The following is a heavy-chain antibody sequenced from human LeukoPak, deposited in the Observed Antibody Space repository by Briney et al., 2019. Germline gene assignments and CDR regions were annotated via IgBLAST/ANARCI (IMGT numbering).Heavy chain of an antibody. J-gene: IGHJ4*02. CDR2: IYYSGST. Sequence: SETLSLTCTVSGGSISSYYWSWIRQPPGKGLEWIGYIYYSGSTNYNPSLKSRVTISVDTSKNQFSLKLSSVTAADTAVYYCARDSVSSGYSDYWGRGTLVTVSS. D-gene: IGHD3-22*01. CDR1: GGSISSYY. CDR3: ARDSVSSGYSDY. V-gene: IGHV4-59*01.